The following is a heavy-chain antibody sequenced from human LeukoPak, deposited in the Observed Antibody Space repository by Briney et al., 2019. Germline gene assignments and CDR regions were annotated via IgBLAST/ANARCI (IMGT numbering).Heavy chain of an antibody. Sequence: ASVKVSCKASGYTFTGYYLHWLRQAPGQGLEWMGFINPNSGGTSYAQKFQGRVTMTRDTSITTANMELSRLTSDDTAVYYCARDSRVTNGDYWGQGTLVTVSS. D-gene: IGHD3-10*01. CDR3: ARDSRVTNGDY. CDR1: GYTFTGYY. V-gene: IGHV1-2*02. CDR2: INPNSGGT. J-gene: IGHJ4*02.